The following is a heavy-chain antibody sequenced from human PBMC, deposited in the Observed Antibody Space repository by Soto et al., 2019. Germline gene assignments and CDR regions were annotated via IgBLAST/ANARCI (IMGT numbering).Heavy chain of an antibody. V-gene: IGHV3-30*18. CDR3: AKGLQAWQLLLYGMDV. D-gene: IGHD2-15*01. CDR2: ISYDGSNK. Sequence: GGSLRLSCAASGFTFSSYGMHWVRQAPGKGLEWVAVISYDGSNKNYADSVKGRFTISRDNSKNTLYLQMNSLRAEDTAVYYCAKGLQAWQLLLYGMDVWGQGTTVTVSS. CDR1: GFTFSSYG. J-gene: IGHJ6*02.